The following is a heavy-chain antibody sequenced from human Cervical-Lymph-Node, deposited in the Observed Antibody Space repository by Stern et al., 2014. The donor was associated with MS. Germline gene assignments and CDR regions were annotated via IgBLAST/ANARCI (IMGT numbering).Heavy chain of an antibody. CDR3: ARGKAIDGMDV. Sequence: QVQLQESGPGLVKPSETLSLTCSVSGDSLSSYYWNWIRQSPGKGLEWIGYIFHSGSTSYNPSLKGRVTISIGTSKHQFSLKLSSVTAADTAVYYCARGKAIDGMDVWDQGTTVTVSS. D-gene: IGHD2-2*02. J-gene: IGHJ6*02. V-gene: IGHV4-59*01. CDR2: IFHSGST. CDR1: GDSLSSYY.